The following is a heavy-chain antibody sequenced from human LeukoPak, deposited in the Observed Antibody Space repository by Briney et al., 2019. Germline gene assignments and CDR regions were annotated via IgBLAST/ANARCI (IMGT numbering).Heavy chain of an antibody. CDR1: GGSISSYY. CDR2: IYYSGST. CDR3: ARLEGDGYNGLDY. D-gene: IGHD5-24*01. V-gene: IGHV4-59*08. Sequence: SETLSLTCTVSGGSISSYYWSWIRQPPGEGLEWIGYIYYSGSTNYNPSLKSRVTISVDTSKNQFSLKLSSVTAADTAVYYCARLEGDGYNGLDYWGQGTLVTVSS. J-gene: IGHJ4*02.